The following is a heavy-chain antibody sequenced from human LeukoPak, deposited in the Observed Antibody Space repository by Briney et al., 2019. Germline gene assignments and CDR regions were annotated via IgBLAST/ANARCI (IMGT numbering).Heavy chain of an antibody. D-gene: IGHD3-10*01. CDR2: FNPKNGDS. Sequence: GASVKVSCKASGYSFTGYYLHWVRQAPGQGPEWLGGFNPKNGDSKFPQKFQGRVTMTRDASINTAYIEIRTLRSDDTAIYYCVKDRAGAGTYYNAPHVYFYYHMDVWGQGTTVTVSS. V-gene: IGHV1-2*02. CDR3: VKDRAGAGTYYNAPHVYFYYHMDV. J-gene: IGHJ6*03. CDR1: GYSFTGYY.